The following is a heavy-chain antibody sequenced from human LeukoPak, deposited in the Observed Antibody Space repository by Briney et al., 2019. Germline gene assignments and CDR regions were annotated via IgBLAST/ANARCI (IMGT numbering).Heavy chain of an antibody. Sequence: SETLSLTCTVSGASISSYYWSWIRQPPGKGLEWIGYISYSGSTNYNPSLKSRVTISADTSKNQVSLTLSSVAAADTAVYYCARDFDTSGYYFHYWGQGTLVTVSS. CDR1: GASISSYY. V-gene: IGHV4-59*12. J-gene: IGHJ4*02. D-gene: IGHD3-22*01. CDR2: ISYSGST. CDR3: ARDFDTSGYYFHY.